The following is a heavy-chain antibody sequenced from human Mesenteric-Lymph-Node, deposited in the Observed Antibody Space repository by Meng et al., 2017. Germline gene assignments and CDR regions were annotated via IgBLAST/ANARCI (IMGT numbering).Heavy chain of an antibody. D-gene: IGHD2-21*02. CDR2: VNAASGNT. CDR3: AKSSLHAGTLYFDS. J-gene: IGHJ4*02. CDR1: GYSFTTYG. Sequence: QFQLVQSGAVVKNPGAPVKFSCKTSGYSFTTYGIHWVRQAPGQSLEWMGWVNAASGNTRYSQKFQDRVTINRDTSASSAYMEVSSLRSEDTAVYYCAKSSLHAGTLYFDSWGQGTLVTVSS. V-gene: IGHV1-3*01.